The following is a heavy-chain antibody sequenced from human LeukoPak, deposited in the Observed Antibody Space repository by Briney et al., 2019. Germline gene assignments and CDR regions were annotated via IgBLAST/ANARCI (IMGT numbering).Heavy chain of an antibody. Sequence: PGGSLRLSCAASGFTVSSNYMSWVRQAPGKGLEWVSVIYSGGSTYYADSVKGRFTISRDNAKNSLYLQMNSLRAEDTAVYYCARGVYSSGWGLRRNSGLDYWGQGTLVTVSS. V-gene: IGHV3-53*01. J-gene: IGHJ4*02. CDR1: GFTVSSNY. CDR3: ARGVYSSGWGLRRNSGLDY. D-gene: IGHD6-19*01. CDR2: IYSGGST.